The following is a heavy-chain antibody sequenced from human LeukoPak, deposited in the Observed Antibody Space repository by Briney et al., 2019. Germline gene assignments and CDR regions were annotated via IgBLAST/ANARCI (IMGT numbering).Heavy chain of an antibody. J-gene: IGHJ3*02. CDR1: GGSISSSRCY. V-gene: IGHV4-39*07. CDR2: IYYSGGS. Sequence: PSETLSLTCTVSGGSISSSRCYWGWIRQPPGKGLEWIGSIYYSGGSYYNPSLKNRVTISVDTSKNQFSLKLSSVTAADTAVYYCARRCRHRGTYSDAFDIWGQGTMVIVSS. D-gene: IGHD1-26*01. CDR3: ARRCRHRGTYSDAFDI.